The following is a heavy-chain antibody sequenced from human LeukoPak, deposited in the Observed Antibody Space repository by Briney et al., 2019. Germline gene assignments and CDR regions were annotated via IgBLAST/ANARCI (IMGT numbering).Heavy chain of an antibody. V-gene: IGHV3-23*01. J-gene: IGHJ4*02. CDR2: ISGSGANT. D-gene: IGHD5-12*01. CDR1: GFTFNGYA. Sequence: PGGSLRLSCAASGFTFNGYAMSWVRQAPGKGLEWVSSISGSGANTYYANSVKGRFTVYRDNSKNTLYLQMNSLRAEDTAVYYCAKDWGEVALVDNWGQGTLVTVSS. CDR3: AKDWGEVALVDN.